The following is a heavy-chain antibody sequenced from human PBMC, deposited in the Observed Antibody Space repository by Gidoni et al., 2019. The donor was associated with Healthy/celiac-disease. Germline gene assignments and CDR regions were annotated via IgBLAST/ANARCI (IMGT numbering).Heavy chain of an antibody. D-gene: IGHD2-2*01. CDR3: ARGFQPLYTSRLRGHWFDP. J-gene: IGHJ5*02. CDR1: RWLCRGYL. CDR2: INHSGST. V-gene: IGHV4-34*01. Sequence: QVQLQPAGAGPLKPSETLSLPLPSHRWLCRGYLRGWIRQPPGKGLEWIGEINHSGSTNYNPSLKSRVTISVDTSKNQFSLKLSSVTAADTAVYYCARGFQPLYTSRLRGHWFDPWGQGTLVTVSS.